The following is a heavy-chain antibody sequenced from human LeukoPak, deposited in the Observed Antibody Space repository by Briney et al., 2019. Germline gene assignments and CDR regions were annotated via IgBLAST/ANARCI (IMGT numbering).Heavy chain of an antibody. Sequence: GVSLRLSCAASGFTFSSYCMSWVRQAPGKGLEWVANIKQDGSEKYYVDSVKGRFTISRDNAKNSLYLQMNSLRAEDTAVYYCARGYVVILDYWGQGTLVTVSS. V-gene: IGHV3-7*01. CDR2: IKQDGSEK. D-gene: IGHD3-22*01. J-gene: IGHJ4*02. CDR1: GFTFSSYC. CDR3: ARGYVVILDY.